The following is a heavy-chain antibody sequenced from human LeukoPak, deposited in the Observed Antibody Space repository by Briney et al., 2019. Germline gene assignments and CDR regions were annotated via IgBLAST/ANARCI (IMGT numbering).Heavy chain of an antibody. CDR1: GFTFSSYS. V-gene: IGHV3-7*01. CDR3: ARVVDYDYVWGSYPYGYFDY. CDR2: IKQGGSEK. Sequence: GGSLRLSCAASGFTFSSYSMNWVRQAPGKGLEWVANIKQGGSEKYYVDSVKGRFTISRDNAKNSLYLQMNSLRAEDTAVYYCARVVDYDYVWGSYPYGYFDYWGQGTLVTVSS. J-gene: IGHJ4*02. D-gene: IGHD3-16*02.